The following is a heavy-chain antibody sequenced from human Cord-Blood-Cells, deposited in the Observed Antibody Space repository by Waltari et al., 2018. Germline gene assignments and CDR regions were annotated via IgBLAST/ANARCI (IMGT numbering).Heavy chain of an antibody. CDR3: ARMGIPYYFDY. CDR1: WFTVSSNY. V-gene: IGHV3-53*02. J-gene: IGHJ4*02. D-gene: IGHD7-27*01. CDR2: IYSGGST. Sequence: EVQLVETGGGLIQPGGYLRLSCAASWFTVSSNYMSWVRQAPGKGLEWVSVIYSGGSTYYADSVKGRFTISRDNSKNTLYLQMNSLRAEDTAVYYCARMGIPYYFDYWGQGTLVTVSS.